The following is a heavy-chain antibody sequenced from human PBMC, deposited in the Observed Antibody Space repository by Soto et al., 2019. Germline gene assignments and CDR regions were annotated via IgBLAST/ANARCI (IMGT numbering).Heavy chain of an antibody. D-gene: IGHD2-2*01. CDR1: GYTFTSYY. V-gene: IGHV1-46*03. CDR2: INPSGGST. CDR3: ARADIVVVQAALPTRSVEYYFDY. Sequence: LKVSCKTSGYTFTSYYMHWVRQAPGQGLEWMGIINPSGGSTSYAQKFQGRVTMTRDTSTSTVYMELSSLRSEDTAVYYCARADIVVVQAALPTRSVEYYFDYWGKGTLVTVSS. J-gene: IGHJ4*02.